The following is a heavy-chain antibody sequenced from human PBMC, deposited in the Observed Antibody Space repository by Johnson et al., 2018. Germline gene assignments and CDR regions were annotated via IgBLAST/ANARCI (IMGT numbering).Heavy chain of an antibody. CDR1: GFIFSTYG. CDR3: AKDTCYNWDDGWYFDL. CDR2: ISYDESYT. D-gene: IGHD1-1*01. Sequence: QVQLVESGGGVVQPGRSLRLSCAASGFIFSTYGMHWVRQAPGKGLEWVAVISYDESYTYYGDSVKGRFPIPRDNSNNTLYLQMNRLRAEDTALYFCAKDTCYNWDDGWYFDLWGRGTLVTVSS. V-gene: IGHV3-30*18. J-gene: IGHJ2*01.